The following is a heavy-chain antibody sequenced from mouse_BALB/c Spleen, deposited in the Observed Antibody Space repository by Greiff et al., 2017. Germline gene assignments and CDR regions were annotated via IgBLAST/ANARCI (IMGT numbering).Heavy chain of an antibody. CDR2: ISSGGSYT. D-gene: IGHD2-1*01. Sequence: EVMLVESGGGLVKPGGSLKLSCAASGFTFSSYAMSWVRQSPEKRLEWVAEISSGGSYTYYPDTVTGRFTISRDNAKNTLYLEMSSLRSEDTAMYYCARVYGNYPSYWYFDVWGAGTTVTVSS. CDR1: GFTFSSYA. J-gene: IGHJ1*01. V-gene: IGHV5-9-4*01. CDR3: ARVYGNYPSYWYFDV.